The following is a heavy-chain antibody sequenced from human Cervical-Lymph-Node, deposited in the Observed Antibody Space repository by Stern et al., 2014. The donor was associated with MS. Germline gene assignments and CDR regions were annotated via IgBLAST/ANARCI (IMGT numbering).Heavy chain of an antibody. CDR1: GYRFTSYW. CDR2: IYPSDSDT. Sequence: EVQLVESGAEVKKPGESLKISCKGSGYRFTSYWIAWVRQMPGKGLEWMGIIYPSDSDTRYSPSFQGQVTISVDKSISTAYLQWSSLKASDSAMYYCARGLYDISGYAHLNWFDPWGQGTLVTVSS. J-gene: IGHJ5*01. V-gene: IGHV5-51*01. CDR3: ARGLYDISGYAHLNWFDP. D-gene: IGHD6-13*01.